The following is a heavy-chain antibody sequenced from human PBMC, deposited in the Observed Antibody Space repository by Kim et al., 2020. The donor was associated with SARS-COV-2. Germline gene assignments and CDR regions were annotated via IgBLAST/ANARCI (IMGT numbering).Heavy chain of an antibody. D-gene: IGHD3-22*01. CDR2: NK. J-gene: IGHJ4*02. CDR3: ARAQFFYDSLSS. V-gene: IGHV3-33*01. Sequence: NKCYADAVKGRFTVSRDNSKNTLYLHMDSLRPDDTALYYCARAQFFYDSLSSWGQGTLVTVSS.